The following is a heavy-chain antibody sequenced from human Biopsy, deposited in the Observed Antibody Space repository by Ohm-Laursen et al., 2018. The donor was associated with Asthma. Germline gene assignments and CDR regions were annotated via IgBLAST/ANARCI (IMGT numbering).Heavy chain of an antibody. CDR2: ISYSGST. CDR3: ARVPTTLRYFDL. Sequence: SETLSLTCIVSGDAMSTSGSYWGWIRQSPGKGLAWVSYISYSGSTDYNPSLKSRLTISMDTSKNQFSLKLSSVTAADTAVYYCARVPTTLRYFDLWGRGTLVTVSS. CDR1: GDAMSTSGSY. V-gene: IGHV4-61*08. D-gene: IGHD2-15*01. J-gene: IGHJ2*01.